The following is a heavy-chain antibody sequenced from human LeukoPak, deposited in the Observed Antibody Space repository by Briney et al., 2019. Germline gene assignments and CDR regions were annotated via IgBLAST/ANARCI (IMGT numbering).Heavy chain of an antibody. CDR2: INHSGNT. V-gene: IGHV4-34*01. CDR3: ARAPGAALD. D-gene: IGHD2-15*01. Sequence: PSETLSLTCAVYGGSFSGYYWSWIRQPPGKGLEWIGEINHSGNTNYNLSFKSRVTISVDTSKNQFSLKLNSVTAADTAVYYCARAPGAALDWGQGTLVTVSS. CDR1: GGSFSGYY. J-gene: IGHJ4*02.